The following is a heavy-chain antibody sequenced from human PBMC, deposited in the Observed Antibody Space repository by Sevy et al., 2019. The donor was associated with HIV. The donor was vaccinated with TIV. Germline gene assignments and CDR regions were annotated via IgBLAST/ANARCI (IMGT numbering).Heavy chain of an antibody. J-gene: IGHJ4*02. V-gene: IGHV1-69*13. Sequence: ASVKVSCKASGRTFSSYAFSWVRQAPGQGLEWMGGIIPMFATANYVEKFQGRVTITADESTSTAYMELSSLGSEDTAVYYCARSISWYASFDYWGQGTLVTLSS. CDR3: ARSISWYASFDY. CDR2: IIPMFATA. CDR1: GRTFSSYA. D-gene: IGHD6-13*01.